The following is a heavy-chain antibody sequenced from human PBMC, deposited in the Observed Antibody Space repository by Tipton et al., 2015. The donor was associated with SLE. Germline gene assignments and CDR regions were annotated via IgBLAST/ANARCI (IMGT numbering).Heavy chain of an antibody. CDR3: ARVVAAAGMFVDY. CDR1: GGSFSGYY. V-gene: IGHV4-59*01. CDR2: IYYSGST. D-gene: IGHD6-13*01. J-gene: IGHJ4*02. Sequence: GLVKPSETLSLTCAVYGGSFSGYYWSWIRQPPGKGLEWIGYIYYSGSTNYNPSLKSRVTISVDTSKNQFSLKLSSVTAADTAVYYCARVVAAAGMFVDYWGQGTLVTVSS.